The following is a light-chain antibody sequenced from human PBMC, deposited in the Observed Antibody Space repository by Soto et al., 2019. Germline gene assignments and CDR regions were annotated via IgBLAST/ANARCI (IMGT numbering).Light chain of an antibody. CDR1: QTISNSY. CDR2: GAS. CDR3: QQYGSYPRT. V-gene: IGKV3-20*01. J-gene: IGKJ1*01. Sequence: EIVLTQSPGTLSLSPGETATLSCRASQTISNSYLAWYQHKPGQAPRLLIYGASTRATGIPARFSGSGSGADFTLTVNRLEPEDFAVYYCQQYGSYPRTFGQGTKVEI.